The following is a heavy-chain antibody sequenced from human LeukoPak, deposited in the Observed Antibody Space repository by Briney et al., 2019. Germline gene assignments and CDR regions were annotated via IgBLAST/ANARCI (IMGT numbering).Heavy chain of an antibody. CDR3: AREDLATNWGVEDAFDI. D-gene: IGHD7-27*01. CDR1: GGSFSGYY. CDR2: INHSGST. Sequence: SETLSLTCAVYGGSFSGYYWSWIRQPPGKGLEWIGEINHSGSTNYNPSLKSRVTISVDTSKNQFSLKLSSVTAADTAVYYCAREDLATNWGVEDAFDIWGQGTMVTVTS. J-gene: IGHJ3*02. V-gene: IGHV4-34*01.